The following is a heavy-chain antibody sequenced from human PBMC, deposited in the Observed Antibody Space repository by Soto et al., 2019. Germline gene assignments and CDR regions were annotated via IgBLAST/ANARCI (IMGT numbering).Heavy chain of an antibody. CDR2: ISSSTIYT. Sequence: RRLSCAASGFTFSDYYVSWIRQAPGKGLEWVSYISSSTIYTNYADSVKGRFTISRDNAKKSLYLQMNSLRAEDTAVYYCARVHGSGSYTYFDYWGQGTLVTVSS. CDR3: ARVHGSGSYTYFDY. CDR1: GFTFSDYY. V-gene: IGHV3-11*06. D-gene: IGHD3-10*01. J-gene: IGHJ4*02.